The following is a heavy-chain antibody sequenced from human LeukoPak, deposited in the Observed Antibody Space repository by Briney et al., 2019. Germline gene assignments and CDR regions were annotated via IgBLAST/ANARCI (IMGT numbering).Heavy chain of an antibody. CDR1: SGSISSSSYY. CDR2: IYYSGST. J-gene: IGHJ5*02. V-gene: IGHV4-39*01. D-gene: IGHD3-22*01. CDR3: ARPGSIVVSGGWFDP. Sequence: SETLSLTCTVSSGSISSSSYYWGWIRQPPGKGLEWIGSIYYSGSTYYNPSLKSRVTISVDTSKIQFSLKLSSVTATDTAVYYCARPGSIVVSGGWFDPWGQGTLVTVSS.